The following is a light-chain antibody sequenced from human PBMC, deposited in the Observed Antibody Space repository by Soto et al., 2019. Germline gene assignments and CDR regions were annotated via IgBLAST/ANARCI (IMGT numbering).Light chain of an antibody. CDR3: SSYTSSSTIYV. V-gene: IGLV2-14*01. J-gene: IGLJ1*01. Sequence: QSALTQPASVSGSPGQSITISCTGTSSDVGGYNYVSWYQQHPGKAPKLMIYDVSNRPSWVSNRFSGSKSGNTASLPISGVQAEDEADYYCSSYTSSSTIYVFGTGTKLTVL. CDR2: DVS. CDR1: SSDVGGYNY.